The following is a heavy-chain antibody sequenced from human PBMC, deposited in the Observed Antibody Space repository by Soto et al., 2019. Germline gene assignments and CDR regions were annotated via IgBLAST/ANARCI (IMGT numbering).Heavy chain of an antibody. CDR2: INHSGST. Sequence: QVQLQQWGAGLLKPSETLSLTCAVYGGSSSGYYWSWIRQPPGKGLEWIGEINHSGSTNYNPSLKSRVTISVDTSKNQFSLKLSSVTAADTAVYYCARVSSSSWKWFDPWGQGTLVTVSS. CDR3: ARVSSSSWKWFDP. J-gene: IGHJ5*02. CDR1: GGSSSGYY. V-gene: IGHV4-34*01. D-gene: IGHD6-13*01.